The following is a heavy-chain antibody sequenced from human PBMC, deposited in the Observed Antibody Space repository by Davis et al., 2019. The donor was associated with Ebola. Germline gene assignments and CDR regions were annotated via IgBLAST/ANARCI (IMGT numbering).Heavy chain of an antibody. CDR1: GITFSNYA. D-gene: IGHD1-26*01. J-gene: IGHJ6*02. CDR3: ARVREYGMDV. CDR2: ITSDGRTT. Sequence: GESLKISCAASGITFSNYAIHWVRQAPGKGLVWVSRITSDGRTTTYADSVKGRFTISRDNARNTLYLQMNSLRAEDAAVYYCARVREYGMDVWGQGTTVTVSS. V-gene: IGHV3-74*01.